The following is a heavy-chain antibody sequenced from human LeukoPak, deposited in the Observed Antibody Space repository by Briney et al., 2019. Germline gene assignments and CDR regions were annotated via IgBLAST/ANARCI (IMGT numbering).Heavy chain of an antibody. D-gene: IGHD6-6*01. CDR1: GGSISSYY. CDR3: ARDGSIAARGWFDP. CDR2: IYYSGST. V-gene: IGHV4-59*12. Sequence: SETLSLTCTVSGGSISSYYWSWIRQPPGKGLEWIGYIYYSGSTNYNPSLKSRVTISVDTSKNQFSLKLSSVTAADTAVYYCARDGSIAARGWFDPWGQGTLVTVSS. J-gene: IGHJ5*02.